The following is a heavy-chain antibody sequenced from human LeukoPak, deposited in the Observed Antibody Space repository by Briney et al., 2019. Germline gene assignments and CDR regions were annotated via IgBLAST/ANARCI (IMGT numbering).Heavy chain of an antibody. CDR3: ASSGGDIVVVPAAHLEY. D-gene: IGHD2-2*01. Sequence: SETLSLTCTVSGGSISSYYWSWIRQPPGKGLEWIGYIYTSGSTNYNPSLKSRVTISVDTSKNQFSLKLSSVTAADTAVYYCASSGGDIVVVPAAHLEYWGQGTLVTVSS. CDR1: GGSISSYY. CDR2: IYTSGST. V-gene: IGHV4-4*09. J-gene: IGHJ4*02.